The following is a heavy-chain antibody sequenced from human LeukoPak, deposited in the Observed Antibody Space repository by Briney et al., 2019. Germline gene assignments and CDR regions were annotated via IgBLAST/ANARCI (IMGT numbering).Heavy chain of an antibody. CDR3: ARRGTGGVFWFDP. Sequence: PSETLSLTCTVSGGSISSSSYYWGWIRQPPGKGLEWIGSIYYSGSTYYNPSLKSRVTISVDTSKNQFSLKLSSVTAADTAVYYCARRGTGGVFWFDPWGQGTLVTVSS. V-gene: IGHV4-39*01. D-gene: IGHD7-27*01. CDR2: IYYSGST. J-gene: IGHJ5*02. CDR1: GGSISSSSYY.